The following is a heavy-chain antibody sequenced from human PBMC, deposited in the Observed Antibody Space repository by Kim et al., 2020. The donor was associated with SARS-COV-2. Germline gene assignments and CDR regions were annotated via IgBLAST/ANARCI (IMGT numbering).Heavy chain of an antibody. V-gene: IGHV4-59*01. CDR2: IYYTGGST. J-gene: IGHJ4*02. Sequence: SETLSLTCAVSGGPITKSYWTWIRQPPGKGLEWLAYIYYTGGSTNYNSSLNSRVTISVDTAKNQFSLKVNSVTAADTAVYYCARLNFELWFADYWGEGAL. D-gene: IGHD3-10*01. CDR3: ARLNFELWFADY. CDR1: GGPITKSY.